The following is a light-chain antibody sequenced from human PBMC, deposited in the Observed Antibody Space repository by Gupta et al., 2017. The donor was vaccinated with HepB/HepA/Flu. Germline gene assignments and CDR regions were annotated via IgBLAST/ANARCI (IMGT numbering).Light chain of an antibody. J-gene: IGKJ1*01. CDR2: GAS. CDR3: QQYGSSPRT. Sequence: NVVMPSPGILSLSPGERATLSCRASQNVNSDFVAWYQQKPGQAPRLLIYGASTRATGITDRFSGSGSGTDFTLTISRLDPEDFAVYFCQQYGSSPRTFGQGTKL. CDR1: QNVNSDF. V-gene: IGKV3-20*01.